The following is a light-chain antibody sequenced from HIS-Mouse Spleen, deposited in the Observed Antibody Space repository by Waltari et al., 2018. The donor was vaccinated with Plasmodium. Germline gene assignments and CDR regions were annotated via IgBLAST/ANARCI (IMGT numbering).Light chain of an antibody. CDR2: EGS. Sequence: QSALTQPASVSGSPGQSITISCTGTSSDVGSYNLVSWYQQHPGKAPKLMLYEGSKRAAGVAKRFAGSKSGNTASLTISGLQAEDEADYYCCSYASSSTFVFGGGTKLTVL. CDR3: CSYASSSTFV. V-gene: IGLV2-23*03. CDR1: SSDVGSYNL. J-gene: IGLJ3*02.